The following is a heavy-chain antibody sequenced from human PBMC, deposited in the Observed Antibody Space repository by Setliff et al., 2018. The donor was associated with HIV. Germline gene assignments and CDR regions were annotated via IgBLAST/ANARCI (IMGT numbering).Heavy chain of an antibody. Sequence: GGSLRLSCAASGLTFSNYAMHWVRQAPGKGLEWVAVISYDGSNKYYADSVKGRFTISRDNSKNTLYLHMNSLRVEDTAVYYCARETMYDSRGYLSHYFDYWGQGTPVTVSS. D-gene: IGHD3-22*01. CDR3: ARETMYDSRGYLSHYFDY. J-gene: IGHJ4*02. V-gene: IGHV3-30-3*01. CDR1: GLTFSNYA. CDR2: ISYDGSNK.